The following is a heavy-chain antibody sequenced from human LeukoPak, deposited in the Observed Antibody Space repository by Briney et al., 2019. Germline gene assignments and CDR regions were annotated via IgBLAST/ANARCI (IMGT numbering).Heavy chain of an antibody. CDR3: ARGKIPQLEQIYYYYYMDD. D-gene: IGHD1/OR15-1a*01. V-gene: IGHV4-34*01. J-gene: IGHJ6*03. CDR1: GGSFSGYY. CDR2: INHSGST. Sequence: SETLSLTSAVYGGSFSGYYWSWIRQPPGKGLEWIGEINHSGSTNYNPSLKSRVTISVDTSKNQISLKLSSVTAADTAVYYCARGKIPQLEQIYYYYYMDDWGKGTTVTVSS.